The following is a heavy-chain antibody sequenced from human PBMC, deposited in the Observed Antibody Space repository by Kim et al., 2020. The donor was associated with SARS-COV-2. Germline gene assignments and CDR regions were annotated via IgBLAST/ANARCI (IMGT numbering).Heavy chain of an antibody. CDR1: GFTFQSYW. J-gene: IGHJ4*02. D-gene: IGHD4-17*01. Sequence: GGSLRLSCAASGFTFQSYWMHWFRQAPGKGPEWVADIKGDGSAMTILDSVRGRFTISRDNAENSLLLQMTGLRVEDTAVYYCVRGTTMTPGLDYWGQGTLVTVSS. CDR2: IKGDGSAM. CDR3: VRGTTMTPGLDY. V-gene: IGHV3-7*03.